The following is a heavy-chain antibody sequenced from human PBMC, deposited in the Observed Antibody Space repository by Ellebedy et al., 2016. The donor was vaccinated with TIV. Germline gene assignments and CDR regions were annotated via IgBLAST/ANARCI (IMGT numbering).Heavy chain of an antibody. J-gene: IGHJ3*02. V-gene: IGHV3-30*03. CDR3: ARGSEAAVFVFDM. D-gene: IGHD3-3*01. CDR1: AFTFSSNV. CDR2: ISYDGSNA. Sequence: GGSLRLSCAVSAFTFSSNVMHWVRQAPGKGLEWVAIISYDGSNAYYADSVKGRFTISRDNSKNTLYLQMNTLRPEDTAVYYCARGSEAAVFVFDMWGQGTMVTVSS.